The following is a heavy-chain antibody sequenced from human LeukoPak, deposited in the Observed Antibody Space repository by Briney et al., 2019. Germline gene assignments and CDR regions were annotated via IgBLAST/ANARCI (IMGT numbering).Heavy chain of an antibody. J-gene: IGHJ4*02. D-gene: IGHD6-13*01. V-gene: IGHV3-30*02. Sequence: PGGSLRLSCAASGFTFSSYGMHWVRQAPGKGLEWVAFIRYDGSNKYYADSVKGRFTISRDNSKNTLYLQMNSLRAEDTAVYYCAKGGRGHSSSDYFDYWGQGTLVTVSS. CDR3: AKGGRGHSSSDYFDY. CDR2: IRYDGSNK. CDR1: GFTFSSYG.